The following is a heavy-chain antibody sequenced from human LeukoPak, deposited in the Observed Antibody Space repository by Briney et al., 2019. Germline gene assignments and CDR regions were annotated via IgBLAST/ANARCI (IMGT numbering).Heavy chain of an antibody. D-gene: IGHD6-13*01. CDR1: GFSFSNYW. V-gene: IGHV3-7*01. CDR2: ISENGRAK. Sequence: GGSLRLSCAASGFSFSNYWMSWVRQAPEKGLEWVASISENGRAKPYVASVRGRFTISRDNTKNSLYLQMNSLRVEDTAVYYCARGGAAAARKRGIDYWGQGTLVTVSS. J-gene: IGHJ4*02. CDR3: ARGGAAAARKRGIDY.